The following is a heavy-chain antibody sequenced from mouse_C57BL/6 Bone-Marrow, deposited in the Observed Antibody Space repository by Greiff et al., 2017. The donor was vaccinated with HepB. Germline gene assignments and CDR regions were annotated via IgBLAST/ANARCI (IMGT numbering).Heavy chain of an antibody. D-gene: IGHD2-3*01. V-gene: IGHV1-42*01. J-gene: IGHJ4*01. Sequence: EVQLQQSGPELVKPGASVKISCKASGYSFTGYYMNWVKQSPEKSLEWIGEINPSTGGTTYNQKFKAKATLTVDKSSSTAYMQLKSLTSEDSAVYYCAPRYDGYPYYAMDYWGQGTSVTVSS. CDR2: INPSTGGT. CDR1: GYSFTGYY. CDR3: APRYDGYPYYAMDY.